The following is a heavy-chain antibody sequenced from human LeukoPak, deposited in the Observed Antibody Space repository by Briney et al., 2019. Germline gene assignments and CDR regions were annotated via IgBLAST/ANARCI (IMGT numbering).Heavy chain of an antibody. J-gene: IGHJ5*02. CDR1: GYTFTGYY. CDR2: INPNSGGT. D-gene: IGHD2-2*01. Sequence: ASVKVSCKAPGYTFTGYYMHWVRQAPGQGLEWMGWINPNSGGTNYAQKFQGRVTMTRDTSISTAYMELSRLRSDDTAVYYCARGSGCSSTSCYSPLLDPWGQGTLVTVSS. CDR3: ARGSGCSSTSCYSPLLDP. V-gene: IGHV1-2*02.